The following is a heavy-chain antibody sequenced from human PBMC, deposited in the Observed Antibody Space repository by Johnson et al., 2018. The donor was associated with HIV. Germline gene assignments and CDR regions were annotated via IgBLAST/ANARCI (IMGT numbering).Heavy chain of an antibody. V-gene: IGHV3-30*02. J-gene: IGHJ3*02. Sequence: LMESGGGVVQPGRSLRLSCAASGFTLSSYAMHWVRQAPGKGLEWVAFIRYDGSNKYYADSVKGRFTISRDNSKNTLYLQMHSLRAEDTAVYYCARDSQWEIDDAFDIWGQGTMVTVSS. CDR1: GFTLSSYA. CDR2: IRYDGSNK. D-gene: IGHD1-26*01. CDR3: ARDSQWEIDDAFDI.